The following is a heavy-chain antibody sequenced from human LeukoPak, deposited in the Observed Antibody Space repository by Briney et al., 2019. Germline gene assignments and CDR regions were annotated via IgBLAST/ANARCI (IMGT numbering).Heavy chain of an antibody. V-gene: IGHV4-39*07. Sequence: PSETLSLTCTVSGGSISSSSYYWGWIRQPPGKGLEWIGSIYYSGSTYYNPSLKSRVTISVDTSKNQFSLKLSSVTAADTAVYYCARDWVVRGVIRYWGQGTLVTVSS. D-gene: IGHD3-10*01. CDR3: ARDWVVRGVIRY. CDR2: IYYSGST. J-gene: IGHJ4*02. CDR1: GGSISSSSYY.